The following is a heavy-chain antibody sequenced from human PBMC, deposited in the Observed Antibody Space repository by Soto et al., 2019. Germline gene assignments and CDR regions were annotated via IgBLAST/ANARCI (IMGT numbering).Heavy chain of an antibody. CDR3: AKGLRVVAFDI. CDR2: ISSASNYI. D-gene: IGHD3-16*01. J-gene: IGHJ3*02. CDR1: GFALNSYT. Sequence: GGSLRLSCEGSGFALNSYTMNWVRQAPGKGLEWVSSISSASNYIYNAESVKGRFTISRDNAKNSVYLQMNSLRAEDTAVYYCAKGLRVVAFDIWGQGTMVTVSS. V-gene: IGHV3-21*01.